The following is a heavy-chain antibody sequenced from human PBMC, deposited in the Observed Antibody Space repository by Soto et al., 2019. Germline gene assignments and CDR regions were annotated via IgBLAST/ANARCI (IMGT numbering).Heavy chain of an antibody. CDR3: ARHPDYYGSGSHLSNWFDP. CDR1: GGSISSYY. Sequence: SETLSLTCTFSGGSISSYYWSWIRQPPGKGLEWIGYIYYSGSTNYNPSLKSRVTISVDTSKNQFSLKLSSVTAADTAVYYCARHPDYYGSGSHLSNWFDPWGQGTLVTVSS. J-gene: IGHJ5*02. CDR2: IYYSGST. V-gene: IGHV4-59*08. D-gene: IGHD3-10*01.